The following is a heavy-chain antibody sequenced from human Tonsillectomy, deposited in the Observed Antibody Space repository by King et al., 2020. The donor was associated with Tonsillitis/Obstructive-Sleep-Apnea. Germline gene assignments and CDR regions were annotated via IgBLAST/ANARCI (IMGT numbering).Heavy chain of an antibody. V-gene: IGHV3-48*03. CDR2: ISSSGSTI. D-gene: IGHD2-21*01. CDR1: GFTFSSYE. Sequence: VQLVESGGGLVQPGGSLRLSCAASGFTFSSYEMNWVRQAPGKGLEWVSYISSSGSTIYYADSVKGRFTISRDNAKRSLYLQMNSLRAEDTAVYYCARGHFVVVIAIHFDYWGQGTLVTVSS. CDR3: ARGHFVVVIAIHFDY. J-gene: IGHJ4*02.